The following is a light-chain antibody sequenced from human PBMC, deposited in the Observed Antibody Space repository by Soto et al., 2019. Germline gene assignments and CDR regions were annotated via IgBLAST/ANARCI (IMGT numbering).Light chain of an antibody. CDR1: QSFSSSY. CDR2: GAS. V-gene: IGKV3-20*01. CDR3: QQYGSSPIT. J-gene: IGKJ4*01. Sequence: EIVLTQSPGTLSLSPGERATLSCRASQSFSSSYLAWYQQKPGQAPRLLIYGASSRATGIPDRFSGSGSGTDFTIKISRMETDYFGVYYCQQYGSSPITXCGGTKVDIK.